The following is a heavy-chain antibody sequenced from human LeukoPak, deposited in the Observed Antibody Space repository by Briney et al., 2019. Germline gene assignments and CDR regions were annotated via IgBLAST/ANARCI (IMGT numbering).Heavy chain of an antibody. Sequence: SGTLSLTCTVSGGSISNRDYYWGWIRQPPGKGLEWIASIYYSGTTHYNPSLKSRVTMSVDTSKNHFSLKLSSVTAADTAVYYCARDFDYWGQGTLVTVSS. V-gene: IGHV4-39*02. CDR1: GGSISNRDYY. CDR3: ARDFDY. J-gene: IGHJ4*02. CDR2: IYYSGTT.